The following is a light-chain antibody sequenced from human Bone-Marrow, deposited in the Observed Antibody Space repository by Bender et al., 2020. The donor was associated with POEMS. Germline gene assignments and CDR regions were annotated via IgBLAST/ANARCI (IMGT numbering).Light chain of an antibody. Sequence: QSALTQPASVSGSPGQSITISCTGTSSDVGGYDYVSWYQQHPGKAPKLIIFEVRQRPSGVPNRFSGSKSGNTASLTISGLQAEDKADYYCGSYITSSILYVFGTGTKVTIL. V-gene: IGLV2-14*01. CDR1: SSDVGGYDY. J-gene: IGLJ1*01. CDR3: GSYITSSILYV. CDR2: EVR.